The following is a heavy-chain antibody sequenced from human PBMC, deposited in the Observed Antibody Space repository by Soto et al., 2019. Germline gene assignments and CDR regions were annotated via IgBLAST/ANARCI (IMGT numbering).Heavy chain of an antibody. Sequence: ASVKVSCKASGYTFTSYYMHWVRQAPGQGLEWMGIINPSGGSTSYAQKFQGRVTMTRDTSTSTVYTELSSLRSEDTAVYYCARDIVYDILTGYYYYYYYMDVWGKGTTVTVSS. CDR1: GYTFTSYY. CDR3: ARDIVYDILTGYYYYYYYMDV. CDR2: INPSGGST. J-gene: IGHJ6*03. D-gene: IGHD3-9*01. V-gene: IGHV1-46*03.